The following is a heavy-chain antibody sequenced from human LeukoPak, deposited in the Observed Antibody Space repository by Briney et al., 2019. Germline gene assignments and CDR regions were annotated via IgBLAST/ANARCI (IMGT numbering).Heavy chain of an antibody. D-gene: IGHD3-22*01. V-gene: IGHV4-34*01. CDR3: ARGRDSSGYYFWFDP. CDR1: GGSFRGYY. CDR2: INHSGST. Sequence: PSETLSLTCAVYGGSFRGYYWSWIRQPPGKGLEWIGEINHSGSTNYNPSLKSRVTISVDTSKNQFSLKLSSVTAADTAVYYCARGRDSSGYYFWFDPWGQGTLVTVSS. J-gene: IGHJ5*02.